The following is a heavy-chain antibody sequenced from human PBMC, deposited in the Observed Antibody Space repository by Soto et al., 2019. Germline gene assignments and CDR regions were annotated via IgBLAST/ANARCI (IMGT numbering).Heavy chain of an antibody. CDR2: ISSSSSTI. J-gene: IGHJ6*02. CDR3: ARDMQRPNVWSGSHHSYYYYGMDV. D-gene: IGHD3-3*01. V-gene: IGHV3-48*02. Sequence: GGSLRLSCAASGFTFSSYSMNWVRQAPGKGLEWVSYISSSSSTIYYADSVKGRFTISRDNAKNSLYLQMNSLRDEDTAVYYCARDMQRPNVWSGSHHSYYYYGMDVSGQGTTVTLPS. CDR1: GFTFSSYS.